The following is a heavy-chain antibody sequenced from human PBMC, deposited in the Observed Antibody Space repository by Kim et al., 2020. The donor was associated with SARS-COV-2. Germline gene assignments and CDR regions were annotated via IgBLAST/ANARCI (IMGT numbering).Heavy chain of an antibody. D-gene: IGHD6-13*01. CDR2: IFYVGST. V-gene: IGHV4-59*01. J-gene: IGHJ4*02. Sequence: KGLEWIGYIFYVGSTNYNPSLKSRVTISVDTSKNQFSLRLTSVTAADTAVYYCARVISWYTSSWYYFDYWGQGTLVTVSS. CDR3: ARVISWYTSSWYYFDY.